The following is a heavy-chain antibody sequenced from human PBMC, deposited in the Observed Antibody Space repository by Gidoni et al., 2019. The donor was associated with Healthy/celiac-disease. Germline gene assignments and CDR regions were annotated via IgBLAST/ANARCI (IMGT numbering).Heavy chain of an antibody. V-gene: IGHV3-48*01. CDR3: ARTPGPTIYYYYGMDV. D-gene: IGHD3-3*01. CDR1: GFTFRSYS. CDR2: ISSSSSTI. Sequence: EVQLVESGGGLVQPGGSLRLSCAASGFTFRSYSMNWVRQAPGKGLEWVSYISSSSSTIYDADSVKGRFTISRDNAKNSLYLQMNSLRAEDTAVYYCARTPGPTIYYYYGMDVWGQGTTVTVSS. J-gene: IGHJ6*02.